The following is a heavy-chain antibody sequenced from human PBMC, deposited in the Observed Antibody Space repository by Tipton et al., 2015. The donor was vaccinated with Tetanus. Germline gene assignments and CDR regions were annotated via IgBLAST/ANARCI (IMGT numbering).Heavy chain of an antibody. V-gene: IGHV4-4*07. CDR1: GGSISDYY. CDR3: ARGGGTVGSIPLYSWLDP. J-gene: IGHJ5*02. Sequence: LRLSCTVSGGSISDYYWSWIRQPVGKGLEWIGRIYISGKTYYNPSLKSRITMSVDASKNQFSLKLSSVTVADTAVYYCARGGGTVGSIPLYSWLDPWGQGTLVTVSS. D-gene: IGHD1-26*01. CDR2: IYISGKT.